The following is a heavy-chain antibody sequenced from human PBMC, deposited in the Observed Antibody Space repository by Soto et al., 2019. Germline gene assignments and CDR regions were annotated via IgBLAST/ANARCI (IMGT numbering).Heavy chain of an antibody. CDR3: ARDIRIFGVFDY. Sequence: GGSLRLSCAASGFTFSSYAMHWVRQAPGKGLEWVAVISYDGSNKYYADSVKGRFTISRDNSKNTLYLQMNSLRAEDTAVYYCARDIRIFGVFDYWGQGTLVTVSS. V-gene: IGHV3-30-3*01. CDR1: GFTFSSYA. CDR2: ISYDGSNK. D-gene: IGHD3-3*02. J-gene: IGHJ4*02.